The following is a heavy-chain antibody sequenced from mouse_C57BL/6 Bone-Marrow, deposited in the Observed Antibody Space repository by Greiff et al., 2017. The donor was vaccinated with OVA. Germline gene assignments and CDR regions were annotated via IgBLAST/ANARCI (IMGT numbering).Heavy chain of an antibody. D-gene: IGHD2-4*01. CDR2: ISYSGST. V-gene: IGHV3-1*01. CDR1: GYSITSGYD. CDR3: AREDYDSAWFAY. Sequence: EVQVVESGPGMVKPSQSLSLTCTVTGYSITSGYDWHWIRHFPGNKLEWMGYISYSGSTNYNPSLKSRISTTHDTSKNHFFLKLNSVTTEDTATYYCAREDYDSAWFAYWGQGTLVTVSA. J-gene: IGHJ3*01.